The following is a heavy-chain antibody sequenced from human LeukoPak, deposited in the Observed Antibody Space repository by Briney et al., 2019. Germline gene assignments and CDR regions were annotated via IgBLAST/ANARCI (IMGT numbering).Heavy chain of an antibody. Sequence: SETLSLTCTVSGGSISSYYWSWIRQPAGKELEWIGRIYTSGSTNYNPSLKSRVTMSVDTSKNQFSLKLSSVTAADTAVYYCAREGLHVVVTAIHYYYYGMDVWGQGTTVTVSS. CDR3: AREGLHVVVTAIHYYYYGMDV. D-gene: IGHD2-21*02. CDR2: IYTSGST. CDR1: GGSISSYY. J-gene: IGHJ6*02. V-gene: IGHV4-4*07.